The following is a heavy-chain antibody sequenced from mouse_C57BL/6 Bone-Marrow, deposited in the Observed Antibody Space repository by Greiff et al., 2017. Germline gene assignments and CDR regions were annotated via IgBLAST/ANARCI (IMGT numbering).Heavy chain of an antibody. CDR2: IHPNNGGT. CDR3: ARGSAY. CDR1: GYTFTSYW. Sequence: VQLQQPGAELVKPGASVTLSCKASGYTFTSYWMHWVKQRPGQGLEWIGIIHPNNGGTNYHETFKSKATLTVDNSSSTAYLDLRRLTSEDSAGYYCARGSAYWGQGTLVTVAA. J-gene: IGHJ3*01. V-gene: IGHV1-64*01.